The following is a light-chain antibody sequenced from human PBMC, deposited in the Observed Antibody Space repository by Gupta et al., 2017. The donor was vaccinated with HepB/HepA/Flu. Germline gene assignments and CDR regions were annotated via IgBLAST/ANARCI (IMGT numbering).Light chain of an antibody. Sequence: EIVMTQSPATLSVSPGERATLSCRASQSVSSNLAWYQQKPGQAPRLLIYGASTRATGIPARFSGSGSGTEFTLTISSLQSEDFAVYYCQQDNNWPATFGQGTRLEMK. CDR3: QQDNNWPAT. J-gene: IGKJ2*01. CDR1: QSVSSN. V-gene: IGKV3-15*01. CDR2: GAS.